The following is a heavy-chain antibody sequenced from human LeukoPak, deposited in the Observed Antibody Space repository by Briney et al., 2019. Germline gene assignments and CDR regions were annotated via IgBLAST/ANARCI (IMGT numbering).Heavy chain of an antibody. D-gene: IGHD2-8*02. Sequence: SETLSLTCTVSGGSISNYYWSWIRQAAGKGLEWIGRIYTSGSTNYNPSLKSRVTMSVDTSKNQFSLKLSSVTAADTAVYYCAGHHPSHTVAFWGRGTLVTVSS. V-gene: IGHV4-4*07. CDR3: AGHHPSHTVAF. CDR2: IYTSGST. J-gene: IGHJ4*02. CDR1: GGSISNYY.